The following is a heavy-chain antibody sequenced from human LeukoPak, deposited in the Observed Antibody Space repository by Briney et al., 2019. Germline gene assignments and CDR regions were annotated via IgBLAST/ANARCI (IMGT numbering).Heavy chain of an antibody. J-gene: IGHJ4*02. V-gene: IGHV3-48*03. D-gene: IGHD1-26*01. CDR1: GFTFSSYE. CDR2: ISSSGSTI. Sequence: GGSLRLSCAASGFTFSSYEMNWVRQAPGKGLEWVSYISSSGSTIYYADSGKGRFTISRDNAKNSLYLQMNSLRAEDTAVYYCATLGATPDYWGQGTLVTVSS. CDR3: ATLGATPDY.